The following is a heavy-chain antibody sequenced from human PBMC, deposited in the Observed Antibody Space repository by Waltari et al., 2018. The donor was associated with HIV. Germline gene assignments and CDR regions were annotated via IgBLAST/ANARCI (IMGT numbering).Heavy chain of an antibody. CDR1: GYSISSGYY. CDR2: IYHRGST. D-gene: IGHD1-26*01. CDR3: ARVYGYSGSYPGAPDDY. Sequence: QVQLQESGPGLVKPSETLSLTCAVSGYSISSGYYWGWIRPPPGKGLEWIGSIYHRGSTYYNPYLKMRVTISVDTSKNQFSLKLSSVTAADTAVYYCARVYGYSGSYPGAPDDYWGQGTLVTVSS. V-gene: IGHV4-38-2*01. J-gene: IGHJ4*02.